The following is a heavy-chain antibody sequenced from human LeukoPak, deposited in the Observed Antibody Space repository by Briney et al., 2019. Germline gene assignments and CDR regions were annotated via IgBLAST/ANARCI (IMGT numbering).Heavy chain of an antibody. CDR2: ISRSSNTI. CDR1: GFTFNKYH. Sequence: GGSLRLSCAASGFTFNKYHMNWVRQAPGKGLEWISFISRSSNTIYYADSVKGRASISRDNARRSLHLEMNSLRVEDTAVYFCARVFDPDCSSIACFGFDSWGQGTLVTVSS. D-gene: IGHD2-2*01. V-gene: IGHV3-48*04. CDR3: ARVFDPDCSSIACFGFDS. J-gene: IGHJ4*02.